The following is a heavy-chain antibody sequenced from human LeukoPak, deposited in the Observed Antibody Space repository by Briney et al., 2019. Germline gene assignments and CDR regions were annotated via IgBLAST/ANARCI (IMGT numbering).Heavy chain of an antibody. Sequence: GGSLRLSCAASGFTFSSYAMSWVRQAPGRGLEWVSAISGSGGSTYYADSVKGRFTISRDNSKNTLYLQMNSLRAEDTAVYYCARELWFGESDGGNFDYWGQGTLVTVSS. V-gene: IGHV3-23*01. CDR2: ISGSGGST. CDR1: GFTFSSYA. D-gene: IGHD3-10*01. J-gene: IGHJ4*02. CDR3: ARELWFGESDGGNFDY.